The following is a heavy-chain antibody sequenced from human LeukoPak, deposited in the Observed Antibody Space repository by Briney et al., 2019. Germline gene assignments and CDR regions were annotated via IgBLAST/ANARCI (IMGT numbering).Heavy chain of an antibody. V-gene: IGHV4-34*01. CDR2: INHSGST. D-gene: IGHD3-3*01. CDR1: GGSFSGYY. Sequence: SETLSLTCAVYGGSFSGYYWSWIRQPPGKGLEWIGEINHSGSTNYNPSLKSRVTISVDASKNQFSLKLSSVTAADTAVYYCARGNYDFWSGSGRGDYFDYWGQGTLVTVSS. CDR3: ARGNYDFWSGSGRGDYFDY. J-gene: IGHJ4*02.